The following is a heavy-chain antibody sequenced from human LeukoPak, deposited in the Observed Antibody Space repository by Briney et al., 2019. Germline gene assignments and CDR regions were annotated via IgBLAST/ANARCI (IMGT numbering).Heavy chain of an antibody. D-gene: IGHD6-13*01. Sequence: ASVKVSCKASGYTFTSYGISWVRQAPGQGLEWMGWISAYNGNTNYAQKLQGRVTMTTDTSTSTAYMELRSLRSDDTAVYYCARDHDVSSSWYLEPRPFDYWGQGTLVTVSS. CDR1: GYTFTSYG. CDR2: ISAYNGNT. V-gene: IGHV1-18*01. CDR3: ARDHDVSSSWYLEPRPFDY. J-gene: IGHJ4*02.